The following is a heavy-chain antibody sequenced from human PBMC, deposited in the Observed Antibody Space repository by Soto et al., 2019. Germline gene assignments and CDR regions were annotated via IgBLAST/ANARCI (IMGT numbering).Heavy chain of an antibody. Sequence: PSETLSLTCTVSGGSISSYYWSWIRQPPGKGLEWIGYIYYSGSTNYNPSLKSRVTISVDTSKNQFSLKLSSVTAADTAVYYCARDGGEWNYDYWGQGTLVTVSS. CDR1: GGSISSYY. V-gene: IGHV4-59*01. J-gene: IGHJ4*02. CDR2: IYYSGST. D-gene: IGHD1-7*01. CDR3: ARDGGEWNYDY.